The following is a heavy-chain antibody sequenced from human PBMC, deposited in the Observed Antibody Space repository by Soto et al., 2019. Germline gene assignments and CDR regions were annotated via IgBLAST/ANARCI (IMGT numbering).Heavy chain of an antibody. V-gene: IGHV3-23*01. CDR2: ISGSGGST. CDR1: GFTFSSYA. J-gene: IGHJ4*02. Sequence: EVQLLESGGGLVQPGGSLRLSCAASGFTFSSYAMSWVRQAPGKGLEWVSAISGSGGSTYYADSVKVRFTISRDNSKNTLYLQMNSLRAEDTAVYYCAKLVDYDFWSGYFHYFDYWGQGTLVTVSS. D-gene: IGHD3-3*01. CDR3: AKLVDYDFWSGYFHYFDY.